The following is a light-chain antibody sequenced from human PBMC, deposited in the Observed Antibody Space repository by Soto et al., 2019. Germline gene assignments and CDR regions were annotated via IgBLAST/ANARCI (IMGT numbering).Light chain of an antibody. CDR3: QQYNNWPLWT. J-gene: IGKJ1*01. V-gene: IGKV3-15*01. Sequence: EIVMTQYPATLSVSPGERATLSCRASQSVSSNLAWYQQKPGQAPRLLIYGASTRATGIPARFSGSGSGTEFTLTISSLQSEDFAVYYCQQYNNWPLWTFGQGTKVDIK. CDR1: QSVSSN. CDR2: GAS.